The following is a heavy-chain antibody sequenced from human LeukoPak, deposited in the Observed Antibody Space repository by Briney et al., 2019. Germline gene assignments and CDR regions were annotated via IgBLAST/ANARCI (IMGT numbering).Heavy chain of an antibody. CDR3: ARTPFTRPRWYRGDYYYMDV. CDR1: GGTLSSYA. V-gene: IGHV1-69*13. Sequence: ASVKVSCKASGGTLSSYAISWVRQAPGQGLEWMGGIIPIFGTANYAQKFQGRVTITADESTSTAYMELSSLRSEDTAVYYCARTPFTRPRWYRGDYYYMDVWGKGTTVTVSS. CDR2: IIPIFGTA. J-gene: IGHJ6*03. D-gene: IGHD4-23*01.